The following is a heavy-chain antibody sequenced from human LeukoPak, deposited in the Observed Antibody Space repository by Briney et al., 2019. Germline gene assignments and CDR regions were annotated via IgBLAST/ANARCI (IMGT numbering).Heavy chain of an antibody. D-gene: IGHD6-13*01. CDR3: ARSAAQRGGYYYYMDV. CDR2: INHSGST. V-gene: IGHV4-39*07. CDR1: GGSISSSSYY. J-gene: IGHJ6*03. Sequence: SETLYLTCTVSGGSISSSSYYWGWIRQPPGKGLEWIGEINHSGSTNYNPSLKSRVTISVDTSKNQFFLKLSSVTAADTAVYYCARSAAQRGGYYYYMDVGGKGTTVTVSS.